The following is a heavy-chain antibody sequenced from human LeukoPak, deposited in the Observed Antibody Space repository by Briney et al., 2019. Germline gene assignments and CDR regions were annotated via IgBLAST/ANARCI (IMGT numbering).Heavy chain of an antibody. CDR1: GGSFSGYY. D-gene: IGHD6-13*01. J-gene: IGHJ1*01. Sequence: PSETLSLTCAVYGGSFSGYYWNWIRQPPGKGLEWIGEINHSGSTNYNPSLKSRVTISVDTSKNQFSLKLSSVTAADTAVYYCASSSSWYGVGYFQHWGQGTLVTVSS. CDR2: INHSGST. CDR3: ASSSSWYGVGYFQH. V-gene: IGHV4-34*01.